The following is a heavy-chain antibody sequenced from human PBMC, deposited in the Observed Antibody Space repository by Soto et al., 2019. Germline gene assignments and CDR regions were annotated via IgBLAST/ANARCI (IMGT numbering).Heavy chain of an antibody. CDR3: ARDKYNWNRGFDY. J-gene: IGHJ4*02. CDR1: GGTFSSYT. CDR2: IIPILGIA. D-gene: IGHD1-20*01. Sequence: GASVKVSCKASGGTFSSYTISWVRQAPGQGLEWMGRIIPILGIANYAQKFQGRVTITADKSTSTAYMELSSLRSEDTAVYYCARDKYNWNRGFDYWGQGTLVTVSS. V-gene: IGHV1-69*04.